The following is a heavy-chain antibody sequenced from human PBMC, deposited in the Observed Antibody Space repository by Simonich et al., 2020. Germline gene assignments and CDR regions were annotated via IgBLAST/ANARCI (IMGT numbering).Heavy chain of an antibody. CDR3: ARWAYSSSYFDY. Sequence: QLQLQESGPGLVKPSETLSLTCTVSGGSISSSSYYWGWIRPPPGKGLEWIGSIYYSGSTYYNPSLKSRVTISGDTSKNQFSLKLSSVTAADTAVYYCARWAYSSSYFDYWGQGTLVTVSS. CDR2: IYYSGST. D-gene: IGHD6-6*01. V-gene: IGHV4-39*01. CDR1: GGSISSSSYY. J-gene: IGHJ4*02.